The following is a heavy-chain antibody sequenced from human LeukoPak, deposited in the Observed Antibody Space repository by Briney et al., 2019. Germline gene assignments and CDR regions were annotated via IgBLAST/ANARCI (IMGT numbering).Heavy chain of an antibody. D-gene: IGHD6-19*01. CDR3: ARPAVSGGDGFDI. Sequence: SETLSLTCTVSGGSISSYYWSWIRQLPGKGLEWIGYIYYSGTTNYNPSLKSRVTISVDTSKNQFSLKLSSVTAADTAVYYCARPAVSGGDGFDIWGQGTMVTVSS. V-gene: IGHV4-59*08. CDR1: GGSISSYY. CDR2: IYYSGTT. J-gene: IGHJ3*02.